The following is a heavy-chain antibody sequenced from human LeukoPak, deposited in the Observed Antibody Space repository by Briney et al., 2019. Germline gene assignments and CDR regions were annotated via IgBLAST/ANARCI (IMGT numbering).Heavy chain of an antibody. Sequence: ASVKVSCKASGYTFTGYYMHWVGQAPGQGLEWMGWINPNSGRTNYAQKFQGRVTMTRDTSISTAYMELSRLRSDDTAVYYCARDTVGATGCDYWGQGTLVTVSS. V-gene: IGHV1-2*02. CDR3: ARDTVGATGCDY. CDR1: GYTFTGYY. D-gene: IGHD1-26*01. J-gene: IGHJ4*02. CDR2: INPNSGRT.